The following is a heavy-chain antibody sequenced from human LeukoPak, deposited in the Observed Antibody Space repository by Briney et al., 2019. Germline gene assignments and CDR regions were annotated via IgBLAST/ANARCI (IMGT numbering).Heavy chain of an antibody. CDR3: ARSSNIAARPGLVDY. V-gene: IGHV1-69*13. J-gene: IGHJ4*02. D-gene: IGHD6-6*01. CDR1: GGTFSSYA. Sequence: ASVKVSCKASGGTFSSYAISWVRQAPGQGLEWMGGIIPIFGTANYAQKFQGRVTITADESTSTAYMELSSLRSEDTAVYYRARSSNIAARPGLVDYWGQGTLVTVSS. CDR2: IIPIFGTA.